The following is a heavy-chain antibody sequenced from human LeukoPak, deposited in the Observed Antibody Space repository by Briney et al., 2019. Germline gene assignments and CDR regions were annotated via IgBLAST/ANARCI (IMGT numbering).Heavy chain of an antibody. V-gene: IGHV4-31*02. J-gene: IGHJ4*02. Sequence: SQTLSLTCTVSGGSISSGDEYWSWIRQHPGKGLEWIWYIYYSGDTYYTPSLKSRVTISVDTSKNQFSLKLSSVTAADTAVYYCARAPRDTNSWYYFDYWGQGTLVSVSS. CDR2: IYYSGDT. CDR1: GGSISSGDEY. CDR3: ARAPRDTNSWYYFDY. D-gene: IGHD5-18*01.